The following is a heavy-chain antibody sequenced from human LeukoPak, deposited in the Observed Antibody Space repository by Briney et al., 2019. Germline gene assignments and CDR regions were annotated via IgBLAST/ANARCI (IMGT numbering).Heavy chain of an antibody. CDR3: ALTPGYSYGNYYFDY. Sequence: ASVKVSCKASGYTFTGYYMHWVRQAPGQGLEWMGWINPNSGGTNYAQKFQGRVTMTRDTSISTAYMELSRLRSDDTAVYYCALTPGYSYGNYYFDYWGQGTLVTVSS. CDR1: GYTFTGYY. CDR2: INPNSGGT. J-gene: IGHJ4*02. V-gene: IGHV1-2*02. D-gene: IGHD5-18*01.